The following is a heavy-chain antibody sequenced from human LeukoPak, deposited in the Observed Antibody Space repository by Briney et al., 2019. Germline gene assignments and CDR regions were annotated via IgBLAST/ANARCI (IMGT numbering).Heavy chain of an antibody. CDR3: AREALGYSGYGFLDY. CDR1: GYTFTSYY. V-gene: IGHV1-46*01. D-gene: IGHD5-12*01. CDR2: INPSGGST. Sequence: ASVKVSCKASGYTFTSYYMHWVRQAPGQGLEWMGIINPSGGSTSYAQKFQGRVTMTRDMSTSTVYMELSSLRSEDTAVYYCAREALGYSGYGFLDYWGQGTLVTVSS. J-gene: IGHJ4*02.